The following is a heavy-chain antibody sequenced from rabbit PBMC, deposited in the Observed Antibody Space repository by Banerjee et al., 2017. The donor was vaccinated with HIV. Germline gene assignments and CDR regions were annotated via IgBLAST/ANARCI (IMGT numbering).Heavy chain of an antibody. Sequence: QEQLEESGGGLVKPGASLTLTCTASGFSFSSNYYMWWVRQAPGKGLEWIGCIYGGSSGSTYYASWVNGRFTISKTSSNTVFLQMTNLTAADTATYFCARDPLAYTDISGYDALWGQGTLVTVS. J-gene: IGHJ3*01. CDR2: IYGGSSGST. CDR1: GFSFSSNYY. CDR3: ARDPLAYTDISGYDAL. D-gene: IGHD1-1*01. V-gene: IGHV1S45*01.